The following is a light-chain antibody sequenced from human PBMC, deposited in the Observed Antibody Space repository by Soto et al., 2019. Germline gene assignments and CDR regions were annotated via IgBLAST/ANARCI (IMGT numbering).Light chain of an antibody. J-gene: IGKJ1*01. CDR2: GAS. V-gene: IGKV3-20*01. Sequence: EIVMTQSPATLSVSPGERATLSCRASQSVSSNVAWYQQIPGQTPRLLIYGASNRATGIPDRFSGSGSGTDFTLTISRLEPEDFAVYYCQQYGSSGTFGQGTKVDI. CDR1: QSVSSN. CDR3: QQYGSSGT.